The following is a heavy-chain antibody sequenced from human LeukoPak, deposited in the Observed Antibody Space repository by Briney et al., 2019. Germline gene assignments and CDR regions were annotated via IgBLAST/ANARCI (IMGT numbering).Heavy chain of an antibody. CDR2: IYPGDSDT. CDR1: GYTFTSYR. J-gene: IGHJ5*02. Sequence: GEPLNISCKASGYTFTSYRIGWVRQMPGKGLEWMVIIYPGDSDTRYSPSFQGQVTISADKSISTAYLQWSSLNASDTAMYYCARRSGWYYWFDRWGQGSLVTVS. V-gene: IGHV5-51*01. CDR3: ARRSGWYYWFDR. D-gene: IGHD6-19*01.